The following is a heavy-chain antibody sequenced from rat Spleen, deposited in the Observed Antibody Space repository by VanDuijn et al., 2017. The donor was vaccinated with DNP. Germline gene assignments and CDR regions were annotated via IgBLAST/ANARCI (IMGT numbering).Heavy chain of an antibody. CDR1: GFTFNNYW. CDR2: ITSSGGST. CDR3: VSPDYYDGSYPFF. Sequence: EVQLVESGGDLVQPGRSLKLSCVASGFTFNNYWMTWIRQVPGKGLEWVASITSSGGSTYYPDSVKGRFTISRDNAKSTLYLQMNSLRSEDMATYYCVSPDYYDGSYPFFWGPGTMVTVSS. J-gene: IGHJ1*01. V-gene: IGHV5-31*01. D-gene: IGHD1-12*02.